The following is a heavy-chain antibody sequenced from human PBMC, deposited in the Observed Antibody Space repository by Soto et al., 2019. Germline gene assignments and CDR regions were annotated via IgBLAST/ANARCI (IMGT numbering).Heavy chain of an antibody. CDR2: IIPILGIA. Sequence: QVQLVQSGAEVKKPGSSVKVSCKASGGTFSSYTISWVRQAPGQGLEWMGRIIPILGIANYAQKFQGRVTSTADKSTSTAYMELSSLRSEDTAVYYCARDPHYYGSGSYDYWGQGTLVTVSS. D-gene: IGHD3-10*01. CDR1: GGTFSSYT. V-gene: IGHV1-69*08. J-gene: IGHJ4*02. CDR3: ARDPHYYGSGSYDY.